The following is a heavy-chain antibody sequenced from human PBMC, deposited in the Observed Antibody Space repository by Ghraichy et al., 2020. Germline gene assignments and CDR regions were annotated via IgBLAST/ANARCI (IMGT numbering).Heavy chain of an antibody. CDR1: GFTFSCCA. Sequence: GGSLRLSCTASGFTFSCCAMSWVRQAPGKGLEWVSAISGTGDTTWYADSVKGRFTISRDNSRNTLYLQMNSLSAEDTAIYYCAKDRGQNEGLCDPWGQGILVTVSS. D-gene: IGHD2-21*01. J-gene: IGHJ5*02. V-gene: IGHV3-23*01. CDR2: ISGTGDTT. CDR3: AKDRGQNEGLCDP.